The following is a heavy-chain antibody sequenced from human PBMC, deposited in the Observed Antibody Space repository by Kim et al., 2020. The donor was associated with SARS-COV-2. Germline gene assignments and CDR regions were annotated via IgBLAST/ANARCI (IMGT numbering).Heavy chain of an antibody. CDR3: ARGTPFDY. CDR2: RKK. Sequence: RKKYNADAGKGRFTISSDNSKNRRYLQMNSLRAEERAVYYCARGTPFDYWGQGTLVTVSS. V-gene: IGHV3-30*13. J-gene: IGHJ4*02.